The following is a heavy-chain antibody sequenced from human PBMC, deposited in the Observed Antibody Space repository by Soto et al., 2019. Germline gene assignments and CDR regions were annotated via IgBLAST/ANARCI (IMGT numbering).Heavy chain of an antibody. CDR2: ISYDGSNK. J-gene: IGHJ2*01. Sequence: QVQLVESGGGVVQPGRSLRLSCAASGFTFSSYAMHLVRQAPGKGLEWVAVISYDGSNKYYADSVKGRFTISRDNSKNTLYLQMNSLRAEDTAVYYCARDMAVVTPSPSYWYFDLWGRGTLVTVSS. CDR3: ARDMAVVTPSPSYWYFDL. CDR1: GFTFSSYA. D-gene: IGHD2-21*02. V-gene: IGHV3-30-3*01.